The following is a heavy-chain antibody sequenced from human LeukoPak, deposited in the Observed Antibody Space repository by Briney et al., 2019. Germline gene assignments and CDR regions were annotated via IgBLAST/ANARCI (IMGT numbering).Heavy chain of an antibody. D-gene: IGHD3-10*01. Sequence: GGSLRLSCAASGFTFSSYWMSWVRQAPGKGLEWVANIKQDGSEKYYVDSVEGRFTISRDNSKNTLYLQMNSLRAEDTAVYYCAREDLWFGEPLGAFDIWGQGTMVTVSS. CDR1: GFTFSSYW. J-gene: IGHJ3*02. CDR2: IKQDGSEK. V-gene: IGHV3-7*01. CDR3: AREDLWFGEPLGAFDI.